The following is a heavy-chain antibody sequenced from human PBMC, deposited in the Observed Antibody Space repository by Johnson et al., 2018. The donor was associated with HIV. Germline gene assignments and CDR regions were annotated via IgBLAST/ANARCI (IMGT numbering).Heavy chain of an antibody. D-gene: IGHD6-13*01. V-gene: IGHV3-30*18. CDR3: ANNLQQLATKDAFDI. Sequence: QVQVVESGGGVVQPGRSLRLSCAASGFTFSSYGMLWVRQAPGKGLEWVAVISYDGSNKYYADSVKGRFTISRDNSKNTLYLQMNSLRAEDTAVYYCANNLQQLATKDAFDIWGQGTMVTVSS. J-gene: IGHJ3*02. CDR1: GFTFSSYG. CDR2: ISYDGSNK.